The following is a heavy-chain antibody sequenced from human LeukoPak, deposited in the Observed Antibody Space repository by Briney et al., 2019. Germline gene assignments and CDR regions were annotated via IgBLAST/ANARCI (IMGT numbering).Heavy chain of an antibody. CDR1: GFTFDDYG. Sequence: GGSLRLSCAASGFTFDDYGMSWVRQAPGKGLEWVSGINWNGGSTGYADSVKGRFTISRDNAKNTLYLQMNSQRAEDTAVYYCARGLSGYASSLGYWGQGTLVTVSA. D-gene: IGHD6-6*01. J-gene: IGHJ4*02. CDR3: ARGLSGYASSLGY. V-gene: IGHV3-20*04. CDR2: INWNGGST.